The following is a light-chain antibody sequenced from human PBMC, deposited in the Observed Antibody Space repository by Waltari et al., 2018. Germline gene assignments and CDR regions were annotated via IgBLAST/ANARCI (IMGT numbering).Light chain of an antibody. CDR2: ATS. CDR1: RSVSIY. CDR3: QQTYDTPLT. J-gene: IGKJ4*01. Sequence: DIQMTQASSSLSASLGDRVNITCRASRSVSIYLNWYQQKPGKAPNLLIYATSALQTGVPSRFSGSGSGTDFTLTITNLQPEDFGIYYCQQTYDTPLTFGAGTKVQLK. V-gene: IGKV1-39*01.